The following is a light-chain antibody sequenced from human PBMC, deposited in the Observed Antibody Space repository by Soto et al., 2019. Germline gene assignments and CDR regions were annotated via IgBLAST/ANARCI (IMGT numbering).Light chain of an antibody. CDR1: QSVSSSS. CDR3: QQYGSRTT. CDR2: GAS. V-gene: IGKV3-20*01. Sequence: EIVLTQSPGTLSLSPGERATLSCRASQSVSSSSLAWYQQKPGQAPRLLIYGASSRATGIPDRFSGRGSGTDFTLTIRRLEPEDFAVYYCQQYGSRTTFGHGTKVEIK. J-gene: IGKJ1*01.